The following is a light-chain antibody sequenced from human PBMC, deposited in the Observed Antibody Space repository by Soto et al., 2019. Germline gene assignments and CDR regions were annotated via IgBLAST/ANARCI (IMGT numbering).Light chain of an antibody. CDR1: SSHVGTYNL. CDR2: EVS. CDR3: CSYAGTNTYV. Sequence: QSVLTQPASVSGSPGQSITISCTGTSSHVGTYNLVSWYQQYSGKAPKLMIYEVSKRPSGVSNRFSGSKSGNTASLTISGLQAEDEADYYCCSYAGTNTYVLGTGTKVT. J-gene: IGLJ1*01. V-gene: IGLV2-23*02.